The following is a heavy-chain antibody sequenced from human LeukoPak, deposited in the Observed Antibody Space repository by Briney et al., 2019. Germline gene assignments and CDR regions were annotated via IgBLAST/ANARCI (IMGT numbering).Heavy chain of an antibody. Sequence: PGGSLRLSCAASGFTFCVYAMSWVRHAPGRGVEWVSYIVGGGGTTFCADSVKGRFTISRDNSKNTVYLQMNSLRAEDTAVYYCAKARLSTGWAYNDFWGQGTLVTVS. V-gene: IGHV3-23*01. CDR1: GFTFCVYA. CDR3: AKARLSTGWAYNDF. D-gene: IGHD2-8*02. CDR2: IVGGGGTT. J-gene: IGHJ4*02.